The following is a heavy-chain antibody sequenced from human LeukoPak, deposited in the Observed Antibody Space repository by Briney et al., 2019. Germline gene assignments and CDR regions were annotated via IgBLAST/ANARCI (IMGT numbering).Heavy chain of an antibody. CDR1: GFTFSSYA. CDR2: LSGSGGST. Sequence: HPGGYLRLYCAASGFTFSSYAMSWVRQAPGKGLEWVSALSGSGGSTYYADSVKGRFTISRDNSKNTLYLQMNSLRAEDTAVYYCAKAPFGGVIAFDYWGQGTLVTVSS. V-gene: IGHV3-23*01. J-gene: IGHJ4*02. CDR3: AKAPFGGVIAFDY. D-gene: IGHD3-16*01.